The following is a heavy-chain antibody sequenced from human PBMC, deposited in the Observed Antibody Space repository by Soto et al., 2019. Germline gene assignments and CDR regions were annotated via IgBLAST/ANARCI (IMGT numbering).Heavy chain of an antibody. V-gene: IGHV1-18*01. CDR1: GYTFTRYG. CDR2: INPYNGNT. Sequence: QVQLVQSGAEVKKPGASVKVSCKASGYTFTRYGISWVRQAPGQGLEWMGWINPYNGNTQYADQFSGRVTVTADTSTTTSFMEVTSLTSDDTAVFYCARVGVGLEAPRVGPHWGQGTLVTVSS. CDR3: ARVGVGLEAPRVGPH. J-gene: IGHJ4*02. D-gene: IGHD3-10*01.